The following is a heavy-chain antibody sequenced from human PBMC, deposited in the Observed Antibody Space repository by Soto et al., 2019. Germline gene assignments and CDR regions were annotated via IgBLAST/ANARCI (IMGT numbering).Heavy chain of an antibody. J-gene: IGHJ4*02. CDR2: GNHRGDN. D-gene: IGHD5-12*01. Sequence: NPSETLSLTCTVSGGSISSRSYYWGWIRQPPGKGLEWSGEGNHRGDNTYNTPPGSRVAISVDTSKNEFSLRLTSVTGGDTGVYFCGGGRGYRRFVDYWGQGTLVTVSS. V-gene: IGHV4-39*07. CDR1: GGSISSRSYY. CDR3: GGGRGYRRFVDY.